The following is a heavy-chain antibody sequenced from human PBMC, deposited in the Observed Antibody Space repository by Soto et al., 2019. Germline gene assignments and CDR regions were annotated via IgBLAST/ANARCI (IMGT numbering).Heavy chain of an antibody. Sequence: QVQLLESGGGVVQPGRSLRLSCAASGFTFSNSGMHWVRQAPGKGLEWVAVISYDGTNQYYADSVKGRCTISRDNSKNTLFLQMNSLRLEDTAVYYCAKGSQGYNLAWVDHWGQGTLVTVSS. CDR1: GFTFSNSG. V-gene: IGHV3-30*18. CDR2: ISYDGTNQ. CDR3: AKGSQGYNLAWVDH. D-gene: IGHD5-12*01. J-gene: IGHJ4*02.